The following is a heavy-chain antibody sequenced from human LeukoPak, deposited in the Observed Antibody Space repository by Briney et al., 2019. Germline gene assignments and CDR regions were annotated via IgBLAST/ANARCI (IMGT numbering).Heavy chain of an antibody. V-gene: IGHV5-51*01. J-gene: IGHJ5*02. Sequence: NHGESLKISCKGSGYSFTSYWIGWVRQMPGKGLEWMGIIYPGDSDTRYSPSFQGQVTISADKSISTAYLQWSSLKASDTAMYYCARSGIAARQGNWFDPWGQGTLVTVSS. CDR2: IYPGDSDT. CDR1: GYSFTSYW. CDR3: ARSGIAARQGNWFDP. D-gene: IGHD6-6*01.